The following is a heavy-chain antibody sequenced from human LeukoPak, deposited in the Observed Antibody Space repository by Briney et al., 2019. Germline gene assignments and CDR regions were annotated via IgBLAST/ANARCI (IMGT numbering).Heavy chain of an antibody. D-gene: IGHD6-13*01. CDR2: ISGSGGST. CDR3: AKQHNIPAVGTHFDY. Sequence: PGGSLRLSCAASGFTFSSYAMSWVRQAPEKGLEWVSVISGSGGSTYQADSVKGRFTIFRDNSKSTLYLQMNSLRAGDTAVYYCAKQHNIPAVGTHFDYWGQGTLVTVSS. J-gene: IGHJ4*02. CDR1: GFTFSSYA. V-gene: IGHV3-23*01.